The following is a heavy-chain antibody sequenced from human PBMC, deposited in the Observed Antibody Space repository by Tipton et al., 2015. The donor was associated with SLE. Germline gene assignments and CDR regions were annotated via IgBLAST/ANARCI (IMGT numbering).Heavy chain of an antibody. CDR2: INHSGST. Sequence: TLFLTCAVYGGSFSGYYWSWIRQPPGKGLEWIGEINHSGSTNYNPSLKSRVTISVDTSKNQFSLKLSSVTAADTAVYYCARDEAAAGPAFDIWGQGTMVTVSS. CDR1: GGSFSGYY. V-gene: IGHV4-34*01. D-gene: IGHD6-13*01. J-gene: IGHJ3*02. CDR3: ARDEAAAGPAFDI.